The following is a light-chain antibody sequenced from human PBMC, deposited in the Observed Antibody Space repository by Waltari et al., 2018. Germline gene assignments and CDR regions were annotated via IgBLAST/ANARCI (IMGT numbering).Light chain of an antibody. CDR1: QSISSW. J-gene: IGKJ3*01. CDR2: DAS. V-gene: IGKV1-5*01. CDR3: QQYNSYLFT. Sequence: DIQMTQSPSPLSASAGDRVTITCRASQSISSWLAWYQQKPGKAPKLLIYDASSLKSGVPSRFSGSGSGTEFTLTISSLQPDDFATYYCQQYNSYLFTFGPGTKVDIK.